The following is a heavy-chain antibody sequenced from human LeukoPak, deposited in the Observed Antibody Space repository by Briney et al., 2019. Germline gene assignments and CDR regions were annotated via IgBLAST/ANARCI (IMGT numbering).Heavy chain of an antibody. V-gene: IGHV3-21*01. Sequence: GGSLRVSSAASRFTFPSYSTNWVRQAPGQCIVWVSSISSSSSYIYYADSLKGRFTISRDNAKNSLYLQMNSLRAEDTAAYYCARITGSYDPDFDYWGQGTLVTVSS. D-gene: IGHD1-26*01. CDR1: RFTFPSYS. J-gene: IGHJ4*02. CDR3: ARITGSYDPDFDY. CDR2: ISSSSSYI.